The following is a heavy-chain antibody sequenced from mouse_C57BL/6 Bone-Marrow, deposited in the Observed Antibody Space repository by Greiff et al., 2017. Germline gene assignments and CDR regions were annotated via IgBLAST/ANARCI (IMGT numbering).Heavy chain of an antibody. CDR2: IYPGDGDT. Sequence: QVQLQQSGPELVKPGASVKISCKASGYAFSSSWMNWVKKRPGKGLGWIGRIYPGDGDTNYNGKFKGKATLTADKSSSTAYMQLSSLTSEDSAVYFGARIWSFAYWGQGTLVTVSA. D-gene: IGHD1-1*02. V-gene: IGHV1-82*01. J-gene: IGHJ3*01. CDR1: GYAFSSSW. CDR3: ARIWSFAY.